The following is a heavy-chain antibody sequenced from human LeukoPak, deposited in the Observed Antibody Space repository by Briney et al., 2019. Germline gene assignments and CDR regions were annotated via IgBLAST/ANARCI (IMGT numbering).Heavy chain of an antibody. CDR2: INAGNGNT. CDR3: ARPQGGYCSSTSCYGIYYYGMDV. CDR1: GYTFTDYA. Sequence: ASVKVSCKASGYTFTDYALHWVRQVPGQRLEWMGWINAGNGNTKYSQKFQGRVTITADKFTSTAYMELSSLRSEATAVYCCARPQGGYCSSTSCYGIYYYGMDVWGKGTTVTVSS. D-gene: IGHD2-2*03. V-gene: IGHV1-3*01. J-gene: IGHJ6*04.